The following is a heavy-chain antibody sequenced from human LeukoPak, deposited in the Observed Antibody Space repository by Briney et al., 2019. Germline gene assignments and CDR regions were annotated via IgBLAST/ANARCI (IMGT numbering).Heavy chain of an antibody. CDR1: GYTFTSYG. V-gene: IGHV1-18*01. CDR2: ISAYNGNT. CDR3: AKDRGYYDSVGYGFDI. Sequence: ASVKVSCKASGYTFTSYGISWVRQAPGQGLEWMGWISAYNGNTNYAQKLQGRVTMTTDTSTSTAYMELSRLRSDDTAVYYCAKDRGYYDSVGYGFDIWGQGTMVTVSS. D-gene: IGHD3-22*01. J-gene: IGHJ3*02.